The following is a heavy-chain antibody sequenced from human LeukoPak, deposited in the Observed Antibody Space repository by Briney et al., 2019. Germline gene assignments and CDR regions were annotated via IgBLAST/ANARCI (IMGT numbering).Heavy chain of an antibody. CDR2: IIPIFGTA. Sequence: SVKVSCKASGGTFSSYAISWVRQAPGQGLEWMGRIIPIFGTANYAQKLQGRVTITTDESTSTAYMELSSLRSEDTAVYYCAIPPLGAKTYYYDSSGSYPLGYWGQGTLVTVSS. CDR1: GGTFSSYA. CDR3: AIPPLGAKTYYYDSSGSYPLGY. J-gene: IGHJ4*02. V-gene: IGHV1-69*05. D-gene: IGHD3-22*01.